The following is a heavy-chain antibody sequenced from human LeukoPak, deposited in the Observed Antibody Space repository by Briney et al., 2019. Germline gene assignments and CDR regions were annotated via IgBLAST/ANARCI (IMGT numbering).Heavy chain of an antibody. CDR3: ARDKAAAVYYFDY. CDR1: GYTFTSFG. J-gene: IGHJ4*02. Sequence: ASVKASCKASGYTFTSFGISWVRQAPGQGLEWMGWISIYNGDTMYAQNFQGRVTMTTDTSTSTAYMELKSLTSDDTAVYYCARDKAAAVYYFDYWGQGTLVTVSS. V-gene: IGHV1-18*01. CDR2: ISIYNGDT. D-gene: IGHD6-13*01.